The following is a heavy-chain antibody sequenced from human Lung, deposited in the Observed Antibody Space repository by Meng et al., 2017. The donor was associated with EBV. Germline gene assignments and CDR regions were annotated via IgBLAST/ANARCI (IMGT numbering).Heavy chain of an antibody. Sequence: QVRLQRSGPGLVTPSQTRSLTCTVSGGSSSSGGYYWSWIRQHPGKGLEWIGYIYYSGSTYYNPSLKSRVTISVDTSKNQFSLKLSSVTAADTAVYYCAATVNDGYFDYWGQGTLVTVSS. CDR3: AATVNDGYFDY. V-gene: IGHV4-31*04. CDR2: IYYSGST. CDR1: GGSSSSGGYY. D-gene: IGHD4-11*01. J-gene: IGHJ4*02.